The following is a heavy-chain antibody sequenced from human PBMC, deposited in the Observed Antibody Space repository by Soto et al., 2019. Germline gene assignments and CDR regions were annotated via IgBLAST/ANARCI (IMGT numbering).Heavy chain of an antibody. D-gene: IGHD3-3*01. J-gene: IGHJ4*02. CDR3: AKDRSDTGRVSIFGVPLGGFDY. Sequence: GGSLRLSCVASRFSFNTFAMSWVRQAPGKGLEWVSSINAGGGNTYYADSVKGRFTVSRDNSKNTLYLQMNSLRAEDSALYYCAKDRSDTGRVSIFGVPLGGFDYWGQGALVTVSS. V-gene: IGHV3-23*01. CDR2: INAGGGNT. CDR1: RFSFNTFA.